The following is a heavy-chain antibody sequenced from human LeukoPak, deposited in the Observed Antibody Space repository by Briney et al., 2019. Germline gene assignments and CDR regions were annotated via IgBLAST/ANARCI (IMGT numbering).Heavy chain of an antibody. CDR2: INGGGSSI. Sequence: PGGSLRLSCAASGFTFSRDSMNWVRQAPGKGLEWVSYINGGGSSIYYADSVRGRFTISRDNVKNSLYLQMNSLRAEDTAVYYCVRDNPRCCGVVPANIDDYWGQGTLVTVSS. D-gene: IGHD2-15*01. V-gene: IGHV3-48*01. CDR1: GFTFSRDS. J-gene: IGHJ4*02. CDR3: VRDNPRCCGVVPANIDDY.